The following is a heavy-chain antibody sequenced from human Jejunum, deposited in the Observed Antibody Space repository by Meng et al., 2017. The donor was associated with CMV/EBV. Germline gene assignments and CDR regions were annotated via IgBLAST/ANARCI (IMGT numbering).Heavy chain of an antibody. CDR2: INPGGTTI. CDR3: AREGVSYTNWAPQGH. CDR1: STLSDYL. J-gene: IGHJ4*02. V-gene: IGHV3-11*04. Sequence: STLSDYLITWIRQAPGKGLEWLSHINPGGTTIYYADSVKGRFTISRDDAKSSLYLQMSSLRADDTAVYYCAREGVSYTNWAPQGHWGQGTRVTVSS. D-gene: IGHD2-2*02.